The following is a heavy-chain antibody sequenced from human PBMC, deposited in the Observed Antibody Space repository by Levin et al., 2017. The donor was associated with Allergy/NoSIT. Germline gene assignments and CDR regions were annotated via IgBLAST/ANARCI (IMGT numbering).Heavy chain of an antibody. CDR2: ISGSGGST. D-gene: IGHD6-13*01. V-gene: IGHV3-23*01. J-gene: IGHJ4*02. Sequence: GESLKISCAASGFTFSSYAMSWVRQAPGKGLEWVSAISGSGGSTYYADSVKGRFTISRDNSKNTLYLQMNSLRAEDTAVYYCAKDWTSGYSSSWYGYWGQGTLVTVSS. CDR1: GFTFSSYA. CDR3: AKDWTSGYSSSWYGY.